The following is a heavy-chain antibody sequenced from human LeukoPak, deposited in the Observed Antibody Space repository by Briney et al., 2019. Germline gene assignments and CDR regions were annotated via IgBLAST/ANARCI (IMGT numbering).Heavy chain of an antibody. CDR2: IHYSGST. J-gene: IGHJ4*02. V-gene: IGHV4-59*12. D-gene: IGHD5-12*01. CDR1: GGSINSYY. Sequence: SETLSLTCTVSGGSINSYYWAWIRQPPGKGLEWIGFIHYSGSTTYSPSLKSRVTISVDTSKNQFSLKLSSVTAADTAVYYCARGRENSGYDSLFDYWGQGTLVTVSS. CDR3: ARGRENSGYDSLFDY.